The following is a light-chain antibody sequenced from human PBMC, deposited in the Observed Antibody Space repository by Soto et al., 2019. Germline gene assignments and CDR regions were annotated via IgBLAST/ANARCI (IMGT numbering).Light chain of an antibody. Sequence: GLTQSPGTLSLSQRERATLPCRASQSVSSNYLAWHQQKPGHAPRLLIYNASNRATGIPDRFSGSGSGTDFTLTISRLEPEDFAVYYCQQYVSTPLTFGGGTKV. CDR3: QQYVSTPLT. V-gene: IGKV3-20*01. J-gene: IGKJ4*01. CDR1: QSVSSNY. CDR2: NAS.